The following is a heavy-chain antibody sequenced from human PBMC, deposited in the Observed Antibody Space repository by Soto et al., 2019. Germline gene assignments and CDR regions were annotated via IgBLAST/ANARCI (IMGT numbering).Heavy chain of an antibody. CDR3: ARVSLERLGEDIVVVPAAIRFDP. Sequence: KASETLSLTCAVSGYSISSGYYWGWIRQPPGKGLEWIGSIYHSGSTYYNPSLKSRVTISVDTSKNQFSLKLSSVTAADTAVYYCARVSLERLGEDIVVVPAAIRFDPWGQGTLVTSPQ. CDR2: IYHSGST. V-gene: IGHV4-38-2*01. D-gene: IGHD2-2*02. CDR1: GYSISSGYY. J-gene: IGHJ5*02.